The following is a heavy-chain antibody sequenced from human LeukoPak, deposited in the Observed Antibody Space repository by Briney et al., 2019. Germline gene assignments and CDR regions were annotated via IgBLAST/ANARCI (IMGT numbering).Heavy chain of an antibody. CDR2: ISSSSSYI. CDR3: ARGQYSSSSYYFDY. V-gene: IGHV3-21*01. D-gene: IGHD6-13*01. J-gene: IGHJ4*02. Sequence: GGSLRLSCAGSGFTFSSDSMNWVRQAPGKGLEWVSSISSSSSYIYYADSVKGRFTISRDNAKNSLYLQMNSLRAEDTAVYYCARGQYSSSSYYFDYWGQGTLVTVSS. CDR1: GFTFSSDS.